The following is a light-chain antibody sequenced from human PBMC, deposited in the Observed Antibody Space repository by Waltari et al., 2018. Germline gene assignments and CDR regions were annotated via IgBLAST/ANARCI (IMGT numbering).Light chain of an antibody. CDR2: EIS. CDR1: QSLIHTNGNTY. V-gene: IGKV2-30*02. Sequence: DVIMTQSPLSLAITPGQPASISCRSSQSLIHTNGNTYLSWYHQKPGQPPRRLIYEISNQDSGVPDRFSGSGAGTDFTLKISRVEAEDVGIYFCGQGTHLPFTFGPGTKLEIK. J-gene: IGKJ3*01. CDR3: GQGTHLPFT.